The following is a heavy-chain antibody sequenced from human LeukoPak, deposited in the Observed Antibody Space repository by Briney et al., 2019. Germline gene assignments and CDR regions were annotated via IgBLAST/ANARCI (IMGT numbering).Heavy chain of an antibody. Sequence: GGSLRLSCAASGFTVSSTYMNWVRQAPGKGLEWVSVIYSGGTTYYADSVKGRFTISRDNSKNTLYLQMNSLRAEDTAVYYCARERYYYDSSGYGIDYWGQGTLVTVSS. CDR3: ARERYYYDSSGYGIDY. CDR1: GFTVSSTY. J-gene: IGHJ4*02. V-gene: IGHV3-53*01. D-gene: IGHD3-22*01. CDR2: IYSGGTT.